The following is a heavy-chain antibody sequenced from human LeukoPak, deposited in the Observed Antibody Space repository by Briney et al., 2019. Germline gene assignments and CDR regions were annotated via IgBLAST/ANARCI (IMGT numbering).Heavy chain of an antibody. J-gene: IGHJ3*02. CDR1: GGSFSGYY. Sequence: SETLSLTCAVYGGSFSGYYWSWIRQPPGKGLEWIGEINHSGSTNYNPSLKSRVTISVDTSNNQFSLKLSSVTAADTAVYYCARRSKRYFDWLSGRNAFDIWGQGTMVTVSS. D-gene: IGHD3-9*01. V-gene: IGHV4-34*01. CDR2: INHSGST. CDR3: ARRSKRYFDWLSGRNAFDI.